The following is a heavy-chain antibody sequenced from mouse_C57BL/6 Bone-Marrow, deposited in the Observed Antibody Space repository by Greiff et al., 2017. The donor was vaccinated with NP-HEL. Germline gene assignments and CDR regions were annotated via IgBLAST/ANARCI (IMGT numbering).Heavy chain of an antibody. CDR1: GYSITSGYY. CDR3: ARDRGSNYNY. D-gene: IGHD2-5*01. CDR2: ISYDGSN. J-gene: IGHJ2*01. Sequence: EVKLVESGPGLVKPSQSLSLTCSVTGYSITSGYYWNWIRQFPGNKLEWMGYISYDGSNNYNPSLKNRISITRDTSKNQFFLKLNSVTTEDTATYYCARDRGSNYNYWGQGTTLTVSS. V-gene: IGHV3-6*01.